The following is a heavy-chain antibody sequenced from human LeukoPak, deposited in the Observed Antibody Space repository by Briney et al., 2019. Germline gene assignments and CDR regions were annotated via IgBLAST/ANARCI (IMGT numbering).Heavy chain of an antibody. V-gene: IGHV4-61*02. CDR3: ATSYSSGWTYYYYYGMDV. J-gene: IGHJ6*02. CDR2: VYTSGST. Sequence: SETLSLTCTVSGGSISSGSYYWSWIRQPAGKGLEWIGRVYTSGSTNYNPSLKSRVTISVDTSKNQFSLKLSSVTAADTAVYYCATSYSSGWTYYYYYGMDVWGQGTTVTVSS. CDR1: GGSISSGSYY. D-gene: IGHD6-19*01.